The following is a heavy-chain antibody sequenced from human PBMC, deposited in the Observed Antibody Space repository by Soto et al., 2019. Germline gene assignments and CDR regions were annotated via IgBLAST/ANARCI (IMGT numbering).Heavy chain of an antibody. D-gene: IGHD5-12*01. V-gene: IGHV4-59*08. CDR2: IYYSGST. CDR3: ARQRSSVYSGYDWEDYYHYYMDV. Sequence: PSETLSLTCTFSGCSISSYYWSWIRQPPGKGLEWIGYIYYSGSTNYNPSLKSRVTISVDTSKNQFSLKLSSVTAADTAVYYCARQRSSVYSGYDWEDYYHYYMDVWGKGTTVTVSS. CDR1: GCSISSYY. J-gene: IGHJ6*03.